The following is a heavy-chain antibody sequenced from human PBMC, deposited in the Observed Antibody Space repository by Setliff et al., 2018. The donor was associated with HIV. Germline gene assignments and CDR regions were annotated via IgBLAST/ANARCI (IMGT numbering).Heavy chain of an antibody. CDR1: GYSVSSGYY. V-gene: IGHV4-38-2*01. Sequence: SETLSLTCAVSGYSVSSGYYWGWIRQPPGKGLEWIGSIYYSGSTYYNPSLKSRVTISVDTSKNQFSLKMSSVTAADTAVYYCARGVVDYDFWSGSGDYYYMDVWGKGTTVTVSS. CDR3: ARGVVDYDFWSGSGDYYYMDV. D-gene: IGHD3-3*01. CDR2: IYYSGST. J-gene: IGHJ6*03.